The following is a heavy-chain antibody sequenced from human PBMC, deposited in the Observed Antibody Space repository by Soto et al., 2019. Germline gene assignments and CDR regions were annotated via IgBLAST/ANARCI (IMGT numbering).Heavy chain of an antibody. J-gene: IGHJ4*02. CDR3: ARGVPGF. CDR2: VDHSGST. CDR1: GGSFSGYY. Sequence: QVQLQQWGAGLLKPSETLSLTCAVYGGSFSGYYWSWIRQTEEKGLEWNGDVDHSGSTNYNPSLKSRVTISVDTSKDQFSLNLNSATTADTAVYYCARGVPGFWGQGTLVTVSS. V-gene: IGHV4-34*01. D-gene: IGHD7-27*01.